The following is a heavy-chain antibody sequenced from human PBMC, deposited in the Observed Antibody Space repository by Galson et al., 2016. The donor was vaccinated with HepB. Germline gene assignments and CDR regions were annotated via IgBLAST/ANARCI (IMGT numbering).Heavy chain of an antibody. J-gene: IGHJ4*02. CDR3: ARNTVNLDQ. CDR2: IYYSGST. V-gene: IGHV4-61*01. CDR1: GGSVSSGPYY. Sequence: EPLSLTCTVSGGSVSSGPYYWSWIRQPPGKGLEWIGYIYYSGSTNYNPSLKSRVTISIDTSKNQFSLKLSSVTAADTAVYYCARNTVNLDQWGQGTLVSVSS. D-gene: IGHD4-11*01.